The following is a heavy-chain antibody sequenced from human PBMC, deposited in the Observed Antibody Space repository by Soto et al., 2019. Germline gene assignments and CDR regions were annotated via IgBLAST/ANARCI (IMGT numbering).Heavy chain of an antibody. J-gene: IGHJ5*02. D-gene: IGHD3-10*01. CDR3: AARKKNYYYGSGSYYNGIWFDP. CDR1: GGSFSGYY. Sequence: LSLTCAVYGGSFSGYYWSWIRQPPGKGLEWIGEINHSGSTNYNPSLKSRVTISVDTSKNQFSLKLSSVTAADTAVYYCAARKKNYYYGSGSYYNGIWFDPWGQGTLVTVSS. V-gene: IGHV4-34*01. CDR2: INHSGST.